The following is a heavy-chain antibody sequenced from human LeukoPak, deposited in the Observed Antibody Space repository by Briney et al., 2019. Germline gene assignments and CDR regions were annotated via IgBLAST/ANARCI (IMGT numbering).Heavy chain of an antibody. Sequence: GGSLRLSCAASGFTFSDYWMHWVRQAPGKGLEWVSSISSSSSYIYYADSVKGRFTISRDNAKKSLYLQMNSLRAEDTAVYYCARVGEKAFHLWPEIDYWGQGTLVTVSS. CDR3: ARVGEKAFHLWPEIDY. CDR1: GFTFSDYW. D-gene: IGHD5-24*01. J-gene: IGHJ4*02. V-gene: IGHV3-21*01. CDR2: ISSSSSYI.